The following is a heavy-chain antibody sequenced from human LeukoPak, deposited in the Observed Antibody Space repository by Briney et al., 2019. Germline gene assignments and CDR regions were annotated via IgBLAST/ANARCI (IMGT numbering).Heavy chain of an antibody. J-gene: IGHJ4*02. CDR3: ARYYYDSSGYYYFDY. V-gene: IGHV3-48*03. Sequence: PGGSLRLSCAASGFTFSSYEMNWVRQAPGKGLEWVSYISSSGSTIYYADSVKGRLTISRDNAKNSLYLQMNSLRAEDTAVYYCARYYYDSSGYYYFDYWGQGTLVTVSS. CDR1: GFTFSSYE. CDR2: ISSSGSTI. D-gene: IGHD3-22*01.